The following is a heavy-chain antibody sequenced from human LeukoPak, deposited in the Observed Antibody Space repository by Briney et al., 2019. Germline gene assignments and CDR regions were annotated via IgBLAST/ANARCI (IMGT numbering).Heavy chain of an antibody. Sequence: SETPSLTCAVYGGSFSGFYGTWIRQTPEQGLEWIGEMNRSGSTSNNPPLKSRVTISVDTSKNQISLKLSCVTAADTAGYYCARGRQDVTMIVVVMTAVSYYLDVSGKGTTATVS. J-gene: IGHJ6*03. D-gene: IGHD3-22*01. CDR1: GGSFSGFY. CDR3: ARGRQDVTMIVVVMTAVSYYLDV. CDR2: MNRSGST. V-gene: IGHV4-34*01.